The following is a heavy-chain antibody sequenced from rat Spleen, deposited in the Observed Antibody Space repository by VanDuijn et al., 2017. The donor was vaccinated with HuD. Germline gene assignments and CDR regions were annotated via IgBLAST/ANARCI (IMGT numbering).Heavy chain of an antibody. CDR1: GYSITSSLR. V-gene: IGHV3-3*01. D-gene: IGHD1-1*01. CDR3: ATSEGVHYYLPFAY. J-gene: IGHJ3*01. Sequence: EVQLQESGPGLVKPSQSLSLTCSVIGYSITSSLRWNWIRKFPGNKLEWMGYINSAGSTVYNPSLKSRISITRDTSKTQFFLQVNAVSTEDTATYYCATSEGVHYYLPFAYWGQGTLVTVSS. CDR2: INSAGST.